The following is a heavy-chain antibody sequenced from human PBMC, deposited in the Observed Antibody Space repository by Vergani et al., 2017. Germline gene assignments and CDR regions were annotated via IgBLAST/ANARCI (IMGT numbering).Heavy chain of an antibody. V-gene: IGHV3-23*01. CDR2: ISGSGGST. J-gene: IGHJ5*02. D-gene: IGHD3-10*01. CDR1: GFTFSSYA. CDR3: AKDPHYGSGSYYGNWFDP. Sequence: EVQLLESGGGLVQPGGSLRLSCAASGFTFSSYAMSWVRQAPGKGLEWVSAISGSGGSTYYADSVKGRFTISRDNSKNTLYLQMNSLRAEDTAVYYCAKDPHYGSGSYYGNWFDPWGQGTLVTVSS.